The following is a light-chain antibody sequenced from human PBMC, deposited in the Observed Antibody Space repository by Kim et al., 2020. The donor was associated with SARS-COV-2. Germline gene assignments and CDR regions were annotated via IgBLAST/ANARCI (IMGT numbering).Light chain of an antibody. J-gene: IGLJ3*02. Sequence: GQSFTISCTGTSRYIGNYNFVSWYQQHPRKAPKLMIYAVSKRPSVVSDRFSGSKSGNTASLTISGLQAEDEADYHCTSYTSSIAWVFGGGTQLTVL. CDR1: SRYIGNYNF. CDR3: TSYTSSIAWV. CDR2: AVS. V-gene: IGLV2-14*04.